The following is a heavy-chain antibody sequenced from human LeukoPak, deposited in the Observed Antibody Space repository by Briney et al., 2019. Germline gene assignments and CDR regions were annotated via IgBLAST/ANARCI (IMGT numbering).Heavy chain of an antibody. V-gene: IGHV3-23*01. CDR3: AKRRTTVITMDYFDY. D-gene: IGHD4-17*01. J-gene: IGHJ4*02. CDR1: GFTFSSYA. CDR2: ISGSGGST. Sequence: GGSLRLSCAASGFTFSSYAMSWVRQAPGKGLEWVSAISGSGGSTYYADSVKGRFTISRDNSKNTLYLQMNSLRAEDTAVYFCAKRRTTVITMDYFDYWGQGTLVTVSS.